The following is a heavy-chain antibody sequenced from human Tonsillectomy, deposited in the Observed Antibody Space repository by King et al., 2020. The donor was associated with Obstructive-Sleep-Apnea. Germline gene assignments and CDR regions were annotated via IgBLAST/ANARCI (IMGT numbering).Heavy chain of an antibody. CDR3: AREGRYYGSGSPYFDY. V-gene: IGHV4-31*03. J-gene: IGHJ4*02. Sequence: QLQESGPGLVKPSQTLSLTCTVSGGSISSGGYYWSWIRQHPGKGLEWIGYIYYSGSTYYNPSLKCRVTISVDTSKNQFSLKLSSVTAADTAVYYCAREGRYYGSGSPYFDYWGQGTLVTVSS. D-gene: IGHD3-10*01. CDR1: GGSISSGGYY. CDR2: IYYSGST.